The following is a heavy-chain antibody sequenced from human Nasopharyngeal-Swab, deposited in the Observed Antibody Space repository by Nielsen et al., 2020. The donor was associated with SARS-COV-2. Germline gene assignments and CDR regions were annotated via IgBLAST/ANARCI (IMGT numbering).Heavy chain of an antibody. J-gene: IGHJ6*03. V-gene: IGHV6-1*01. Sequence: SEILSLTCAISGDSVSSNSAAWNWIRQSPSRGLEWLGRTYYRSKWYNDYAVSVKSRITINPDTSKNQFSLQLNSVTPEDTAVYYCARVPIYSSAVADDYYYMDVWGKGTTVTVSS. CDR1: GDSVSSNSAA. CDR2: TYYRSKWYN. D-gene: IGHD6-19*01. CDR3: ARVPIYSSAVADDYYYMDV.